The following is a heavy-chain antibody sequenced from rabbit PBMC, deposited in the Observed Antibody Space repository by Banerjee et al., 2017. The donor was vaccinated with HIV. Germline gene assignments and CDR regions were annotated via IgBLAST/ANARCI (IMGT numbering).Heavy chain of an antibody. CDR3: ARDKAASAYYRGLGL. CDR1: GFDFSSYY. CDR2: IYAGSSGST. D-gene: IGHD1-1*01. V-gene: IGHV1S40*01. J-gene: IGHJ3*01. Sequence: GGGLVQPGGSLTLTCTASGFDFSSYYMSWVRQAPGKGLEWIGIIYAGSSGSTYYASWAKGRFTISKTSSTTVTLQMTSLTAADTATYFCARDKAASAYYRGLGLWGQGTLVTVS.